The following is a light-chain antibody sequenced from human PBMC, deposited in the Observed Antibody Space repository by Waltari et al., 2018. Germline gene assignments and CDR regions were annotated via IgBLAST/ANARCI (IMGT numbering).Light chain of an antibody. Sequence: EIVMTQSPATLSVSPGERATLSCRASRSIGSPLAWYQQTPGQGPRLLIYGASTRATGIPARFSGRGSGTEFTLTISSLQSEDFAVYFCQQYDNWPRTFGQGTKVEI. CDR3: QQYDNWPRT. J-gene: IGKJ1*01. CDR2: GAS. CDR1: RSIGSP. V-gene: IGKV3-15*01.